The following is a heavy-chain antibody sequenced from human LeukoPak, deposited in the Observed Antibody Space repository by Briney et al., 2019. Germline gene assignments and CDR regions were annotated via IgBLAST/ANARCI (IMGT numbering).Heavy chain of an antibody. CDR3: ARAGRGAISVGYHHFAS. D-gene: IGHD3-10*01. J-gene: IGHJ4*02. CDR1: GYTFSTYG. CDR2: ISAYNGNT. Sequence: ASVKVSCKASGYTFSTYGITWVRQAPGQGLEWMGWISAYNGNTNYAQNFQGRVTMTTDTSTSTAYMDLSSLTSDDTAVYYRARAGRGAISVGYHHFASWGQGTLVTVSS. V-gene: IGHV1-18*01.